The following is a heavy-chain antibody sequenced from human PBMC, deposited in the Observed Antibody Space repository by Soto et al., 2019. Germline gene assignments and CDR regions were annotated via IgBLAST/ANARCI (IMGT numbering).Heavy chain of an antibody. Sequence: PSQNRSLTCTVSSGSLSSYCWSWFRQPPGKGLEWIGYLSYTGCTNYILSLKSPVTISVDSSKNQFPLKLSSVTAAHTAVYYCARGIAARQPYYYYGMDVLAQGTTVT. CDR3: ARGIAARQPYYYYGMDV. D-gene: IGHD6-6*01. CDR2: LSYTGCT. V-gene: IGHV4-59*01. CDR1: SGSLSSYC. J-gene: IGHJ6*02.